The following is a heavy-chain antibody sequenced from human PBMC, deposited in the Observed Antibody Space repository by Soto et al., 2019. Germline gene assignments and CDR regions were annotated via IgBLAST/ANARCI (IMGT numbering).Heavy chain of an antibody. CDR3: SRDPGYSYGQPDY. CDR1: GFTFSSYS. D-gene: IGHD5-18*01. J-gene: IGHJ4*02. CDR2: ISSSSSTI. Sequence: EVQLVESGGGLVQPGGSLRLSCAASGFTFSSYSMNWVRQAPGKGLEWVSYISSSSSTIYYADSVKGRFTISRDNAKNSLYLQMKSLRDEDTAVDYWSRDPGYSYGQPDYWGQGTLVTVSS. V-gene: IGHV3-48*02.